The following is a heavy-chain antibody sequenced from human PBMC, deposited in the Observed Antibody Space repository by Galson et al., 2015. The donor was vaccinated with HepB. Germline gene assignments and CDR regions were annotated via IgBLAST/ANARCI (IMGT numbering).Heavy chain of an antibody. Sequence: SLRLSCAASGFTLRSHWMHWVRQAPGKGLMWVSRIENDSSDTSYAGSVKGRFTISRDNAKNTLYLQMNSLRAEDTGVYYCSTIFDSPSDSPSDSWGQGTLVSVSS. CDR2: IENDSSDT. D-gene: IGHD3-3*02. CDR1: GFTLRSHW. V-gene: IGHV3-74*01. J-gene: IGHJ4*02. CDR3: STIFDSPSDSPSDS.